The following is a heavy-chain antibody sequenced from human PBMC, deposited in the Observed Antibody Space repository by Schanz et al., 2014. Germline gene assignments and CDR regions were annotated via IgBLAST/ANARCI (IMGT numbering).Heavy chain of an antibody. CDR2: IHHSGST. D-gene: IGHD3-16*02. CDR1: GGSFSGYY. CDR3: ARGGGPSHYDHVWGNFRYPHFDY. J-gene: IGHJ4*02. V-gene: IGHV4-34*01. Sequence: QVQLQQWGAGLLKPSETLSLTCAVYGGSFSGYYWTWIRQPPGKGLEWIGEIHHSGSTNYNPSLKGRATKQMNPSKNQFSLKLGSATAADTAVYYCARGGGPSHYDHVWGNFRYPHFDYWGQGTLVTVSS.